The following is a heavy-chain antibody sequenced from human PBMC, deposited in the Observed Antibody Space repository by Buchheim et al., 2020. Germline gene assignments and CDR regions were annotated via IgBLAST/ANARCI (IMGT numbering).Heavy chain of an antibody. CDR2: INPSGGST. V-gene: IGHV1-46*01. CDR1: GYTFTSYY. D-gene: IGHD3-3*01. CDR3: ARAGITIFGVVITVNWYFDL. Sequence: QVQLVQSGAEVKKPGASVKVSCKASGYTFTSYYMHWVRQAPGQGLEWMGIINPSGGSTSYAQKFQGRVTMTRDTSTSTVYMELSSLRSEDTAVYYCARAGITIFGVVITVNWYFDLWGRGTL. J-gene: IGHJ2*01.